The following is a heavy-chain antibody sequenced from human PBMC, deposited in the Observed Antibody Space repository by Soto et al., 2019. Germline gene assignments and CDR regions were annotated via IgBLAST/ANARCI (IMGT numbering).Heavy chain of an antibody. CDR2: ILSNDEE. J-gene: IGHJ6*02. Sequence: QVTLKESGPVLVKPTETLTLTCTVSGFSLSDAAVGVAWIRQPPGQALEWLAHILSNDEEVFSSSLRTRLTISKDTSRSQVVLTMSNMEPVDTATYYCARIRGYCSGGSCYFYYFAMDVWGQGTTVTV. V-gene: IGHV2-26*01. CDR1: GFSLSDAAVG. CDR3: ARIRGYCSGGSCYFYYFAMDV. D-gene: IGHD2-15*01.